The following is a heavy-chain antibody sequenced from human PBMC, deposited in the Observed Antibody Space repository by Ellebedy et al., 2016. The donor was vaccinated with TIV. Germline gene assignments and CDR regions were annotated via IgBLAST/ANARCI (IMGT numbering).Heavy chain of an antibody. Sequence: SVKVSXXASGGTFSSYAISWVRQAPGQGLEWMGGIIPIFGTANYAQKFQGRVTITADESTSTAYMELSSLRSEDTAVYYCASGYDYIWGSYRLDYWGQGTLVTVSS. CDR2: IIPIFGTA. V-gene: IGHV1-69*13. CDR1: GGTFSSYA. D-gene: IGHD3-16*02. J-gene: IGHJ4*02. CDR3: ASGYDYIWGSYRLDY.